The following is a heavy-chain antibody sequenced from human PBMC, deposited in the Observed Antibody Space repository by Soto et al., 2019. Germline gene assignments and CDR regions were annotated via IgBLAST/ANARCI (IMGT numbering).Heavy chain of an antibody. CDR3: AIHAAGTTPIFDY. CDR1: GYTLTELS. CDR2: FDPEDGET. Sequence: GASVKVSCKVPGYTLTELSMHWVRQAPGKGLEWMGGFDPEDGETIYAQKFQGRVTMTEDTSTDTAYMELSSLRSEDTAVYYCAIHAAGTTPIFDYWGQGTLVTVSS. D-gene: IGHD6-13*01. J-gene: IGHJ4*02. V-gene: IGHV1-24*01.